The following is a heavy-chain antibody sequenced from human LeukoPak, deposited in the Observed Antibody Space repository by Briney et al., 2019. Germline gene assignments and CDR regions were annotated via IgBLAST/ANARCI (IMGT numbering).Heavy chain of an antibody. J-gene: IGHJ4*02. Sequence: SETLSLTFPVSGCSISSYYWSWIRQPPGKGLEWIGRIYTSGSTNYNPSLKSRVTMSVDTSKNQFSLKLSSVTAADTAVYYCAREGGQKFRPSFLDYWGQGTLVTVSS. CDR3: AREGGQKFRPSFLDY. D-gene: IGHD3-16*01. CDR1: GCSISSYY. V-gene: IGHV4-4*07. CDR2: IYTSGST.